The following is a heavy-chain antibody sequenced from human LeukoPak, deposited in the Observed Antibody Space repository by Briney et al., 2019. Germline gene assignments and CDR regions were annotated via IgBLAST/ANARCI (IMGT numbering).Heavy chain of an antibody. V-gene: IGHV3-7*01. CDR3: AREDYEFWSGRGYYYMDV. Sequence: GGSLRLSCAASGFTFSNYWMSWVRQAPGKGLEWVANIKQDGSEEYYVDSVKGRFTISRDNAKKSLYLQMNSLRVEDTAVYYCAREDYEFWSGRGYYYMDVWGKGTTVTVSS. J-gene: IGHJ6*03. CDR2: IKQDGSEE. CDR1: GFTFSNYW. D-gene: IGHD3-3*01.